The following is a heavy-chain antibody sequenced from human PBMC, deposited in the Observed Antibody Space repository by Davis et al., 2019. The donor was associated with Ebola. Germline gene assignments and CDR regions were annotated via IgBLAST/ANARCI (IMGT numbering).Heavy chain of an antibody. CDR1: GGTFSSYA. J-gene: IGHJ4*02. D-gene: IGHD3-22*01. CDR3: ARGCDSSGYPPDDY. V-gene: IGHV1-69*05. CDR2: IIPIFGTA. Sequence: SVKVSCKASGGTFSSYAISWVRQAPGQGLEWMGGIIPIFGTANYSQELQGRVSITRDTSASTAYMELSSLRSEDTAVYYCARGCDSSGYPPDDYWGQGTLVTVSS.